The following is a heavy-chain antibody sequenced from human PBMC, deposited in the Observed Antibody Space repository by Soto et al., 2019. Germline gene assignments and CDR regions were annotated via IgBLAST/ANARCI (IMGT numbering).Heavy chain of an antibody. CDR2: IYHSGST. CDR3: ARELGYCSSTSCARGHYYYYGMDV. CDR1: GGSISSSNW. Sequence: KPSETLSLTCAVSGGSISSSNWWSWVRQPPGKGLEWIGEIYHSGSTNYNPSLKSRVTISVDKSKNQFSLKLSSVTAADTAVYYCARELGYCSSTSCARGHYYYYGMDVWGQGTTVTVSS. J-gene: IGHJ6*02. V-gene: IGHV4-4*02. D-gene: IGHD2-2*01.